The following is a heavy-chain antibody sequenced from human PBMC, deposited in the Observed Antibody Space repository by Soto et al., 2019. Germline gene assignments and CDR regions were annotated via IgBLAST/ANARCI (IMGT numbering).Heavy chain of an antibody. CDR2: IWYDGSNK. CDR1: GFTFSSYG. CDR3: ARGLRHSSSWYYYYYYMDV. V-gene: IGHV3-33*01. Sequence: GGSLRLSCAASGFTFSSYGMHWVRQAPGKGLEWVAVIWYDGSNKYYADSVKGRFTISRDNSKNTLYLQMNSLRAEDTAVYYCARGLRHSSSWYYYYYYMDVWGKGTTVTVSS. J-gene: IGHJ6*03. D-gene: IGHD6-13*01.